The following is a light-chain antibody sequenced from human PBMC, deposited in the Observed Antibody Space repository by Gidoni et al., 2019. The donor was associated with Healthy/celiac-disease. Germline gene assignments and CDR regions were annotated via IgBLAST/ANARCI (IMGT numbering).Light chain of an antibody. J-gene: IGLJ3*02. V-gene: IGLV1-44*01. CDR1: SSNIGSNT. Sequence: QSVLTQPPSASGTPGQRVTISCSGSSSNIGSNTVNWYKQLPGTAPKLLIYINNQRPSGVPDRFSGSKSGTSASLAISGLQSEDEADYYCAAWDDSLNGSWVFGGGTKLTVL. CDR2: INN. CDR3: AAWDDSLNGSWV.